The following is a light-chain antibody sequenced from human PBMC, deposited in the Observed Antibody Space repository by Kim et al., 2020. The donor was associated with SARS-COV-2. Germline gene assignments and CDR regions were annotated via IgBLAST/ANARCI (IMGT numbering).Light chain of an antibody. V-gene: IGKV1-8*01. CDR1: QGISSY. CDR2: AAS. Sequence: AIRITQSPSSLSASTGDRVTITCRASQGISSYLAWYQQKPGKAPKLLIYAASTLQSGVPSRFSGSGSGTDFTLTISCLQSEDFATYYYQQYYSYPYTFGQGTKLEI. CDR3: QQYYSYPYT. J-gene: IGKJ2*01.